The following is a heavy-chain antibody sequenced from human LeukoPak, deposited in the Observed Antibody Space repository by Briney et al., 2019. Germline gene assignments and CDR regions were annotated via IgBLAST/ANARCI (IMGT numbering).Heavy chain of an antibody. D-gene: IGHD5-12*01. J-gene: IGHJ4*02. Sequence: GGSLRLSCAASGITFSNFAMSWCRQAPGKGLEWVSLIIGSSGDTFYADSVKGRFTISRDNSKNRLYLQMNSLRAEDTALYYCAKGAYDYIEMGYFDSWGQGALVTVSS. CDR3: AKGAYDYIEMGYFDS. CDR1: GITFSNFA. CDR2: IIGSSGDT. V-gene: IGHV3-23*01.